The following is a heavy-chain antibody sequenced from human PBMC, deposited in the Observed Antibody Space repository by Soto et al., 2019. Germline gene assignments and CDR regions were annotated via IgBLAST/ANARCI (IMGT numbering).Heavy chain of an antibody. D-gene: IGHD5-18*01. V-gene: IGHV4-59*08. CDR1: GQSISGYD. Sequence: PSETLWVSCSVAGQSISGYDVSWLRPPPGKGLEWIGYIYYSGSTNYNPSLKSRVTISVDTSKNQFSLKLSSVTAADTAVYYCARSGYSYGPNPILYWGQGTRVTVSS. J-gene: IGHJ4*02. CDR3: ARSGYSYGPNPILY. CDR2: IYYSGST.